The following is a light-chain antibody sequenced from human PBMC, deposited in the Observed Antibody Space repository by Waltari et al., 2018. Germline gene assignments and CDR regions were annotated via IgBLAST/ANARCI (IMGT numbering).Light chain of an antibody. CDR3: QQRSNWKLT. Sequence: EIVLTQSPATLPLSPGESATLSCRASQSVSSYLAGYQQKPGQAPRLLIYDASNRATGIPARFSGSGSGTDFTLTISSLEPEDFAVYYCQQRSNWKLTFGGGTKVEIK. V-gene: IGKV3-11*01. J-gene: IGKJ4*01. CDR2: DAS. CDR1: QSVSSY.